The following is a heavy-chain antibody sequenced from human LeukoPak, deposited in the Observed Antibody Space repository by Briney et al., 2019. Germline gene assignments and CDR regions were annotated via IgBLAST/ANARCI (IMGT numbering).Heavy chain of an antibody. CDR3: ARGKGRRVVAFDY. Sequence: SETLSLTCAVYGVSFSGYYWSWIRQPPGKGLEWVGEINHSGSTNYNPSLKRRVTISVDTSKNQFSLKLSSVTAADTAVYYCARGKGRRVVAFDYWGQGTLVTVSS. D-gene: IGHD3-22*01. V-gene: IGHV4-34*01. CDR2: INHSGST. CDR1: GVSFSGYY. J-gene: IGHJ4*02.